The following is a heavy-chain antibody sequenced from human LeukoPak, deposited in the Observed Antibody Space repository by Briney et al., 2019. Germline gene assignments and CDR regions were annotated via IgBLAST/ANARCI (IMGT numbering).Heavy chain of an antibody. CDR1: GFTFSSYA. Sequence: PGGSLRLSCAASGFTFSSYALSWVRQAPGKGLEWVSGISENGGTTFYADSLEGRFTITRDNSKNTLYVQMNSLRGEDTAVYYCAKDYGPKQLVFFDSWGQGTLVTVSS. CDR2: ISENGGTT. CDR3: AKDYGPKQLVFFDS. D-gene: IGHD6-13*01. J-gene: IGHJ4*02. V-gene: IGHV3-23*01.